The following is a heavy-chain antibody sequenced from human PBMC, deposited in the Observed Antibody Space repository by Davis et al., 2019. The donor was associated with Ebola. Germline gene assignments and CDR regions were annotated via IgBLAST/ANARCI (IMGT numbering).Heavy chain of an antibody. CDR3: ARERWLRGYYFDY. CDR2: ISSNGGST. Sequence: GESLKISCAASGFTFSSYAMHWVRQAPGKGLEYVSAISSNGGSTYYANSVKGRFTISRDNSKNTLYLQMNSLRAEDTAVYYCARERWLRGYYFDYWGQGTLVTVSS. J-gene: IGHJ4*02. V-gene: IGHV3-64*01. D-gene: IGHD5-12*01. CDR1: GFTFSSYA.